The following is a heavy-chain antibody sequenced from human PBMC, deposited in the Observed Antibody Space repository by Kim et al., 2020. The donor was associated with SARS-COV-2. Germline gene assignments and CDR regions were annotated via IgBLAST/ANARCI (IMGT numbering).Heavy chain of an antibody. Sequence: SETLSLTCTVSGGSISSYYWSWIRQPPGRGLEWIGYIYYSGSTNYNPSLKSRVTISVDTSKNQFSLKLSSVTAADTAVYYCARDPVYCSSTSCYNYVDYWGQGTLVTVSS. CDR2: IYYSGST. D-gene: IGHD2-2*02. CDR3: ARDPVYCSSTSCYNYVDY. J-gene: IGHJ4*02. CDR1: GGSISSYY. V-gene: IGHV4-59*01.